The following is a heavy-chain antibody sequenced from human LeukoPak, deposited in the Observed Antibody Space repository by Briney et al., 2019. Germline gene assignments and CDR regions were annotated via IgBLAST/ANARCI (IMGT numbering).Heavy chain of an antibody. D-gene: IGHD6-19*01. CDR2: IYHSGST. Sequence: SETLSLTCAVSGGSISSSNWWSWVRQPPGKGLEWIGEIYHSGSTYYNPSLKSRVTISVDTSKNQFSLKLGSVTAADTAVYYCASLYSSGWYNVNWGQGTLVTVSS. CDR3: ASLYSSGWYNVN. J-gene: IGHJ4*02. V-gene: IGHV4-4*02. CDR1: GGSISSSNW.